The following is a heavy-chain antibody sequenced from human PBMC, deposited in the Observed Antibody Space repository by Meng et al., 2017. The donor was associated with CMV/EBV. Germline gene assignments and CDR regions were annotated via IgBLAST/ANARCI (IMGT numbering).Heavy chain of an antibody. V-gene: IGHV3-13*03. CDR1: GITFSSYD. Sequence: GESLKISCAACGITFSSYDMHWVRQATGKGQEWVSAIDTAGDTYYPGSVKGQFTISRENAKNSLYLQMNSLRAEDTAVYYCARDGRVGATTGDYWGQGTLVTVSS. D-gene: IGHD1-26*01. J-gene: IGHJ4*02. CDR3: ARDGRVGATTGDY. CDR2: IDTAGDT.